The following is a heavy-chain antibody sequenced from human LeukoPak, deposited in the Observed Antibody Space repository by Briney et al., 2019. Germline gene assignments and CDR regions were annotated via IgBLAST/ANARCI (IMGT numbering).Heavy chain of an antibody. CDR1: GYTFTGYY. CDR2: INTNTGNP. CDR3: ARVLRYYGSGSYHGLEY. V-gene: IGHV7-4-1*02. Sequence: GASVKVSCKASGYTFTGYYMHWVRQAPGQGLEWMGWINTNTGNPTYAQGFTGRFVFSLDTSVSTAYLQISSLKAEGTAVYYCARVLRYYGSGSYHGLEYWGQGTLVTVSS. J-gene: IGHJ4*02. D-gene: IGHD3-10*01.